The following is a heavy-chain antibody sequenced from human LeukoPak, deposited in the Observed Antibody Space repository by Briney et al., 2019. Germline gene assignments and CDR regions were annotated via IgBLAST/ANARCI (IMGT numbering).Heavy chain of an antibody. CDR3: ARGRGSGSDY. CDR2: MNPNSGNT. CDR1: GYTFTGYY. V-gene: IGHV1-8*02. Sequence: ASVKVSCKASGYTFTGYYMHWVRQAPGQGLEWMGWMNPNSGNTGYAQKFQGRVTMTRNTSISTAYMELSSLRSEDTAVYYCARGRGSGSDYWGQGTLVTVSS. D-gene: IGHD3-10*01. J-gene: IGHJ4*02.